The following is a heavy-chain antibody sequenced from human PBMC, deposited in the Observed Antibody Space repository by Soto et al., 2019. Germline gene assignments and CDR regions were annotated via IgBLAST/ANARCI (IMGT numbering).Heavy chain of an antibody. J-gene: IGHJ5*02. CDR3: ARAIVGPTTTGWLDP. V-gene: IGHV1-69*01. CDR2: IIPIFGTA. D-gene: IGHD1-26*01. Sequence: QVQLVQSGAAVKKPGSSVKVSCKASGGTFSRYAISWVRQAPGQGLEWMGGIIPIFGTANYAQKFQGRVTINADEATSTAYMELSSLRFEDTAVYYCARAIVGPTTTGWLDPWGQGTLVTVSS. CDR1: GGTFSRYA.